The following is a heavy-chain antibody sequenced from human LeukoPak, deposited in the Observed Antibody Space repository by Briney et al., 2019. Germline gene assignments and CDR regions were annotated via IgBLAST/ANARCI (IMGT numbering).Heavy chain of an antibody. Sequence: ASVKVSCKASGYTFTSYGISWVRQAPGQRLEWMGWISAYNGNTNYAQKLQGRVTMTTDTSTSTAYMELRSLRSDDTAVYYCARAYYYDPRSLLARSDAFDIWGQGTMVTVSS. CDR3: ARAYYYDPRSLLARSDAFDI. V-gene: IGHV1-18*01. CDR2: ISAYNGNT. CDR1: GYTFTSYG. D-gene: IGHD3-22*01. J-gene: IGHJ3*02.